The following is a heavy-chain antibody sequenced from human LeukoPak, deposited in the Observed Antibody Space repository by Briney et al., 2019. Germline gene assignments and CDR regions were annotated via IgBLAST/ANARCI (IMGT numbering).Heavy chain of an antibody. CDR1: GFTFDDYA. D-gene: IGHD2-2*01. Sequence: GGSLRLSCAASGFTFDDYAMHWVRQAPGKGLEWVSGISWNSGSIGYADSVKGRFTISRDNSRNTLNLQMNSLRAEDTALYYCARDQWYRRSTSCYYYYYYGMDVWGQGTTVTVSS. J-gene: IGHJ6*02. V-gene: IGHV3-9*01. CDR2: ISWNSGSI. CDR3: ARDQWYRRSTSCYYYYYYGMDV.